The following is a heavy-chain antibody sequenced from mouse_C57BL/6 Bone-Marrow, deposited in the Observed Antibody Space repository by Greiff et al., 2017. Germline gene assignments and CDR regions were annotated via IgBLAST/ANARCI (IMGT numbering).Heavy chain of an antibody. V-gene: IGHV5-6*01. CDR3: ARHGGNYKRANWYFDV. D-gene: IGHD2-1*01. Sequence: EVKLVESGGDLVKPGGSLKLSCAASGFTFSSYGMSWVRQTPDKRLEWVATISSGGSYTYYPDSVKGRVTISRDNAKNTLYLQMSSLKSEDTAMYYCARHGGNYKRANWYFDVWGTGTTVTVSS. CDR2: ISSGGSYT. J-gene: IGHJ1*03. CDR1: GFTFSSYG.